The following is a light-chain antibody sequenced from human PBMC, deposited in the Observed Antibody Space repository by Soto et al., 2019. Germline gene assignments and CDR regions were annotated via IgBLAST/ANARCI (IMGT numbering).Light chain of an antibody. J-gene: IGKJ1*01. CDR3: QQYGSSPWT. V-gene: IGKV3-20*01. Sequence: EIVLTQSPGTLSLSPGEGATLSCRASESVASNYLAWYQQKPGQAPRLLFYGASIRATGIPDRFSGSGSGTDLTHTLTRLQPEDCEVYDGQQYGSSPWTSGQGTKVDIK. CDR1: ESVASNY. CDR2: GAS.